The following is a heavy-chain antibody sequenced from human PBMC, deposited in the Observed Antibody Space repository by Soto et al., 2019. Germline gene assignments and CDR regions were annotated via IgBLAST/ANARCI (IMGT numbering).Heavy chain of an antibody. CDR3: ARVGGINWFDP. Sequence: QVQLQESGPGLVKPSQTLSLTCTVSGGSISSGGYYWSWIRQHPGKGLEWIGYIYYSGSTYYNPSLKSRVTMSVDTSKNQFSLKLSSLTAADTAVYSCARVGGINWFDPWGQGTLVTVSS. J-gene: IGHJ5*02. V-gene: IGHV4-31*03. D-gene: IGHD3-16*01. CDR2: IYYSGST. CDR1: GGSISSGGYY.